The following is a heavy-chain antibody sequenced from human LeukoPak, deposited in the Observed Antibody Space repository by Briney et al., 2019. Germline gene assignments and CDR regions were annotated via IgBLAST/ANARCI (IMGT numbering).Heavy chain of an antibody. D-gene: IGHD3-22*01. V-gene: IGHV3-30*02. CDR3: AKDKDSSGYYFGFDY. Sequence: PGGSLRLSCAASGFTFSSYGMHWVRQAPGKGLEWVAFIRYDGSNKYYADSVKGRFTISRDNAKNSLYLQMNSLRAEDTALYYCAKDKDSSGYYFGFDYWGQGTLVTVSS. CDR2: IRYDGSNK. CDR1: GFTFSSYG. J-gene: IGHJ4*02.